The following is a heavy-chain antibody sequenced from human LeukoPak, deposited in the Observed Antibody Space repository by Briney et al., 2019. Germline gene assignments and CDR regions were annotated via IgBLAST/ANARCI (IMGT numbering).Heavy chain of an antibody. CDR1: GYTFTSYG. D-gene: IGHD3-3*01. Sequence: GASVKVSCKASGYTFTSYGISWVRQAPGQGLEWMGWISAYNGNTNYAQKLQGRVTMTTDTSTSTAYMELSSLRSEDTAVYYCASPVKYYASWSGFPPFDYWGQGTLVTVSS. J-gene: IGHJ4*02. CDR2: ISAYNGNT. CDR3: ASPVKYYASWSGFPPFDY. V-gene: IGHV1-18*01.